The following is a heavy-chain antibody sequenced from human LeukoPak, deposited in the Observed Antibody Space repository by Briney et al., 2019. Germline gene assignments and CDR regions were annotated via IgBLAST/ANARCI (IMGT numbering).Heavy chain of an antibody. J-gene: IGHJ6*03. CDR1: GYSFTSYW. CDR2: IYPGDSDT. CDR3: ARLEWELLAYYYYMDA. D-gene: IGHD1-26*01. V-gene: IGHV5-51*01. Sequence: LGESLKISCKGSGYSFTSYWIGWVRQMPGKGLEWMGIIYPGDSDTRYSPSFQGQVTISADKSISTAYLQWSSLKASDTAMYYCARLEWELLAYYYYMDAWGKGTTVTVSS.